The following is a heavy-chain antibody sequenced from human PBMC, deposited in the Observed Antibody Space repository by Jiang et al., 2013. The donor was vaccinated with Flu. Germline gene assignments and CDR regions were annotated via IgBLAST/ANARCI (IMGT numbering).Heavy chain of an antibody. V-gene: IGHV5-51*01. CDR3: ARFRGLVHHIGYFDY. D-gene: IGHD6-19*01. J-gene: IGHJ4*02. Sequence: GAEVKKPGESLKISCKASGYSFSSSWIGWVRQMPGKGLEWMGTMYPGDSDTRYSPSFQGHVTISADNSISTAYLQWTSLEASDTAIYYCARFRGLVHHIGYFDYWGQGTLVTVSS. CDR2: MYPGDSDT. CDR1: GYSFSSSW.